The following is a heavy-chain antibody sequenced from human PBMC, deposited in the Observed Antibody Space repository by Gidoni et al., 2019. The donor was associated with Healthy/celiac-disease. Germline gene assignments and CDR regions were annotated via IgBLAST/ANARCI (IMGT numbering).Heavy chain of an antibody. CDR3: ARGSTMVRGAMTT. CDR1: VLPFSSYS. CDR2: ISSSSSYI. Sequence: EVQLVESGGCLVKPGGSLRLSCASSVLPFSSYSMNWVRQAPGKGLEWVSSISSSSSYIYYAYSVKGRFTISRDNAKKSLYLKMNSLRAEDTAVYYCARGSTMVRGAMTTWGQGTLVTVSS. D-gene: IGHD3-10*01. J-gene: IGHJ4*02. V-gene: IGHV3-21*01.